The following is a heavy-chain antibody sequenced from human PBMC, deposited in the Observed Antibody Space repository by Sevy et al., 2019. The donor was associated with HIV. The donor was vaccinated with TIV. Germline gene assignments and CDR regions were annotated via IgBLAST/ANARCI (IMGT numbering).Heavy chain of an antibody. Sequence: ASVKVSCKVSGYRLTGLSMHWVRQAPGKGLEWMASFDPEDGETFYAQKFQGRLTLTEDTSTDTAYMGLSSLRAVDTEKGKNLKDRKFGGGVTWTGEKFTDXAYMGLRGLGAEDRAVYYCATTKDYYEDSGDPFDYWGQGTLVTVSS. V-gene: IGHV1-24*01. D-gene: IGHD3-16*01. J-gene: IGHJ4*02. CDR3: LKDRKFGGGVTWTGEKFTDXAYMGLRGLGAEDRAVYYCATTKDYYEDSGDPFDY. CDR2: FDPEDGET. CDR1: GYRLTGLS.